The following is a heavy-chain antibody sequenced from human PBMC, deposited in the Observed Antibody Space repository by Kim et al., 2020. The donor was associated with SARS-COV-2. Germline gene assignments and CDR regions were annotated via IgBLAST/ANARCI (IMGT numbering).Heavy chain of an antibody. Sequence: GGSLRLSCTASGFTFGDYAMNWVRQAPGKGLEWVGFIRSKAHGGTTDYAASVKDRFTISRDDSKNIAYLQMNSLKTEDTAVYYCTRSSGSLPCCDYWGQGSLVTVSS. CDR2: IRSKAHGGTT. CDR1: GFTFGDYA. J-gene: IGHJ4*02. CDR3: TRSSGSLPCCDY. D-gene: IGHD2-15*01. V-gene: IGHV3-49*04.